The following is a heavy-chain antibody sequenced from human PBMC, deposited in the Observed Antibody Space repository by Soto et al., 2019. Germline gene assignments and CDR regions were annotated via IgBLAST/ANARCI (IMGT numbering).Heavy chain of an antibody. Sequence: PSETLSLTCAVSGGSISSSNWWSWVRQPPGKGLEWIGEIYHSGSTNYNPSLKSRVTISVDKSKNQFSLKLSSVTAADTAVYYCASLMGSDDGSSSGGVFDYWGQGTLVTVS. D-gene: IGHD6-6*01. CDR1: GGSISSSNW. CDR2: IYHSGST. J-gene: IGHJ4*02. CDR3: ASLMGSDDGSSSGGVFDY. V-gene: IGHV4-4*02.